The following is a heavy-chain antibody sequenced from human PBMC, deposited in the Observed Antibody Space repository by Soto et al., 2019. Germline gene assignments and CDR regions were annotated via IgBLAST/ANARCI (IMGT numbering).Heavy chain of an antibody. CDR2: IYSSGSA. CDR1: GGSIYTYS. D-gene: IGHD1-26*01. Sequence: SETLSLTCTVSGGSIYTYSWTWIRQPAGKGLEWIGHIYSSGSANYNPSLKSRVSMSVDTSKNQFSLKLKSVTAADTAVYYCATIVGANDYWGQGTLVTVSS. CDR3: ATIVGANDY. J-gene: IGHJ4*02. V-gene: IGHV4-4*07.